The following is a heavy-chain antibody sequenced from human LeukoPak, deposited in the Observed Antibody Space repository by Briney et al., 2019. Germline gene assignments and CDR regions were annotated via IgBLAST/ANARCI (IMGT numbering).Heavy chain of an antibody. V-gene: IGHV4-38-2*01. D-gene: IGHD4-17*01. Sequence: PSETLSLTCGVSGYAISSGYYWGWIRQPPGKGLEWIGSIYHAGRTYYNPSLKSRVTVSVDTTKNQLSLNLSSVTAADTAVYYCASITNGDYGDYWGQGTLVIVSS. J-gene: IGHJ4*02. CDR3: ASITNGDYGDY. CDR1: GYAISSGYY. CDR2: IYHAGRT.